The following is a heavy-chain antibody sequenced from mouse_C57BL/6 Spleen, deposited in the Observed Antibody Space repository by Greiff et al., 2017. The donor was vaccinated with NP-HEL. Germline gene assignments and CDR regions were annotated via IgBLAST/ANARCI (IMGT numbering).Heavy chain of an antibody. Sequence: EVQRVESGGGLVQPGGSLKLSCAASGFTFSDYYMYWVRQTPEKRLEWVAYISNGGGSTYYPDTVKGRFTISRDNAKNTLYLQMSRLKSEDTAMYYCARGTGLGDYFDYWGQGTTLTVSS. D-gene: IGHD2-4*01. CDR3: ARGTGLGDYFDY. V-gene: IGHV5-12*01. CDR1: GFTFSDYY. J-gene: IGHJ2*01. CDR2: ISNGGGST.